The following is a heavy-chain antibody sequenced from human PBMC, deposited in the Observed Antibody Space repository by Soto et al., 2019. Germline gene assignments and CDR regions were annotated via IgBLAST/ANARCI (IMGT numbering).Heavy chain of an antibody. V-gene: IGHV3-23*04. Sequence: VQLVESGGGLVKPGGSLRLSCAASGFTFSDYYMSWIRQAPGKGLEWVSAISGSGGSTYYADSVKGRFTISRDNSKNTLYLQMNGLRAEDTAVYYCAKDRDPSLYSGYAQYYYGMDVWGQGTTVTVSS. CDR1: GFTFSDYY. J-gene: IGHJ6*01. D-gene: IGHD5-12*01. CDR2: ISGSGGST. CDR3: AKDRDPSLYSGYAQYYYGMDV.